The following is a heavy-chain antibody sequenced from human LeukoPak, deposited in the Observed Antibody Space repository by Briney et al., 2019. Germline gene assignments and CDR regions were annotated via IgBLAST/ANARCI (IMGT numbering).Heavy chain of an antibody. CDR3: ARGSNYYDTSGYYSRKVTDAFDI. CDR2: INHSGSI. CDR1: GGSFSGYY. D-gene: IGHD3-22*01. Sequence: SETLSLTCAVSGGSFSGYYWSWIRQPPGKGLEWIGEINHSGSINYNPSLESRLTISVDRSKNQFSLNLRSVTAADTAVYYCARGSNYYDTSGYYSRKVTDAFDIWGQGTMVTVSS. J-gene: IGHJ3*02. V-gene: IGHV4-34*01.